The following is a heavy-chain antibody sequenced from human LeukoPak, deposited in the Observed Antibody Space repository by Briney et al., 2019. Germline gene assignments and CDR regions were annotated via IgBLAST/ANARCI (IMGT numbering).Heavy chain of an antibody. Sequence: PSETLSLTCTVSGGSISSYYWTWIRQPPGKGLEWIGYIYYSGSTTYNPSLKSRVTISADTSKNQFSLKLSSVTAADTAVYYCARVTNSLAFDIWGRGTMVTVSS. CDR2: IYYSGST. J-gene: IGHJ3*02. V-gene: IGHV4-59*01. CDR1: GGSISSYY. CDR3: ARVTNSLAFDI. D-gene: IGHD2-8*01.